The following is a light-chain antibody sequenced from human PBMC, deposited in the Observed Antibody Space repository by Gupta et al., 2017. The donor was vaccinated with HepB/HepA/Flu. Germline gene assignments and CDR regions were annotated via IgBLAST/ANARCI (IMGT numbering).Light chain of an antibody. J-gene: IGKJ5*01. CDR2: DAS. CDR3: QQYHSWPPIT. Sequence: EIVMTQSPATLFVSLGERATLSCSASQSVSSNLAWYQQKPGQAPRLLIYDASTRATGIPPRFSGSGSGTEFTLTISGLQSEDCALYYCQQYHSWPPITFGQGTRLDI. V-gene: IGKV3-15*01. CDR1: QSVSSN.